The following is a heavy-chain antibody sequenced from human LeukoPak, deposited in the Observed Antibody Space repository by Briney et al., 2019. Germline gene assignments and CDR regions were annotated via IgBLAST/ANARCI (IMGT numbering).Heavy chain of an antibody. D-gene: IGHD3-10*01. CDR1: GGSISSGDYY. Sequence: SETLSLTCTVSGGSISSGDYYWSWIHQPPGKGLEWIGYIYCSGSTYYNPSLKSRVTISVDTSKNQFSLKLSSVTAADTAVYYCARDLLWFGEHDAFDIWGQGTVVTVSS. J-gene: IGHJ3*02. CDR2: IYCSGST. V-gene: IGHV4-30-4*01. CDR3: ARDLLWFGEHDAFDI.